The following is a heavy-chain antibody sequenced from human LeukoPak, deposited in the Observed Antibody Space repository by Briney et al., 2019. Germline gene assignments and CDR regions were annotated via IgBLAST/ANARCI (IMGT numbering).Heavy chain of an antibody. CDR2: ISSSGSTI. Sequence: PGGSLRLSCAASGFTFSSYEMNWVRQAPGKGLEWVSYISSSGSTIYYADSVKGRFTISRDNAKNSLYLQMNSLRAEDTAVYYCARSLWGERPYYFDYWGQGTLVTVSS. D-gene: IGHD3-16*01. CDR3: ARSLWGERPYYFDY. V-gene: IGHV3-48*03. J-gene: IGHJ4*02. CDR1: GFTFSSYE.